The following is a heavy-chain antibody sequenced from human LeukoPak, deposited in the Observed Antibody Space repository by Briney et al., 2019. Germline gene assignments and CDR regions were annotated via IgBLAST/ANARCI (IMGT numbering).Heavy chain of an antibody. CDR1: GFTFSSYA. CDR2: IPYDGSNK. Sequence: GRSLRLSCAASGFTFSSYAMHWVRQAPGKGLEWVAVIPYDGSNKYYADSVKGRFTISRDNSKNTLYLQMNSLRAEDTAVYYCASLIVGATRQDYWGQGTLVTVSS. V-gene: IGHV3-30*04. D-gene: IGHD1-26*01. J-gene: IGHJ4*02. CDR3: ASLIVGATRQDY.